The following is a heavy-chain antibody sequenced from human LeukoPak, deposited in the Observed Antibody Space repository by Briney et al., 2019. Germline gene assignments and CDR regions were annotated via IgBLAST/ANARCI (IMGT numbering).Heavy chain of an antibody. CDR3: ARPDSNDSYGILGFDL. V-gene: IGHV4-59*08. D-gene: IGHD3-22*01. CDR1: GASVTRYY. J-gene: IGHJ3*01. Sequence: PSETLSLTCTVSGASVTRYYWSWVRQPPGKGLEWIGYIHYTGSANYNPSLESRVTISVDTSKSQFSLKLGSVTAAGKAGYFCARPDSNDSYGILGFDLWGQGTLVTVSS. CDR2: IHYTGSA.